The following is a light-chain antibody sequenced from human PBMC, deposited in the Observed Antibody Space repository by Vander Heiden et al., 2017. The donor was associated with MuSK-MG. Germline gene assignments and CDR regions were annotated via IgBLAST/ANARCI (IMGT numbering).Light chain of an antibody. CDR2: DAS. CDR3: QQRSNGHPIFT. J-gene: IGKJ3*01. CDR1: QSVSSY. V-gene: IGKV3-11*01. Sequence: EIVLTQSPATLSLSPGERATLSCRASQSVSSYLAWYQQKPGQAPRLLIYDASNRATGIQARFSGSGYGTDFTLTINSREPEDFAVYYCQQRSNGHPIFTFGHGTKVDIK.